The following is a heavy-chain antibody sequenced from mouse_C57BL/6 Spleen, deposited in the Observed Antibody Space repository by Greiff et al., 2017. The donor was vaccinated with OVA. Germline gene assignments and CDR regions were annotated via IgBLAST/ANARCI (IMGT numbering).Heavy chain of an antibody. CDR3: ARNLDYSNYVGYFDY. Sequence: VKLMESGPELVKPGASVKISCKASGYAFSSSWMNWVKQRPGKGLEWIGRIYPGDGDTNYNGKFKGKATLTADKSSSTAYMQLSSLTSEDSAVYFCARNLDYSNYVGYFDYWGQGTTLTVSS. J-gene: IGHJ2*01. D-gene: IGHD2-5*01. V-gene: IGHV1-82*01. CDR1: GYAFSSSW. CDR2: IYPGDGDT.